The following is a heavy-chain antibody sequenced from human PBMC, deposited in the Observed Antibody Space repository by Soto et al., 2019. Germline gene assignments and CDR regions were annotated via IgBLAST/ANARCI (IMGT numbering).Heavy chain of an antibody. V-gene: IGHV1-69*13. J-gene: IGHJ5*02. D-gene: IGHD2-2*01. CDR2: IKPISDIT. Sequence: SVKVSCKASGDTFGRFTINWVGQAPGRGLEWMGGIKPISDITNYAQRFQGRVTFTADASTSTVYLHLSSLRSEETAMYYCARDPSTINKLIGVWFDPWAQGTLVTVSS. CDR1: GDTFGRFT. CDR3: ARDPSTINKLIGVWFDP.